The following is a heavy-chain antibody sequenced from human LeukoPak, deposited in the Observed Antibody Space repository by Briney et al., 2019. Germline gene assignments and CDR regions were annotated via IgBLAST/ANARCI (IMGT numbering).Heavy chain of an antibody. CDR2: IYYSGST. J-gene: IGHJ6*03. V-gene: IGHV4-59*01. Sequence: SETLSLTCTVSGGSIRSYYWSWIRQPPGKGLEWIGYIYYSGSTNYNPSLKSRVTISVDTSKNPFSLKLSSVTAADTAVYYCATTRYYGSGSYYYYMDVWGKGTTVTVSS. D-gene: IGHD3-10*01. CDR1: GGSIRSYY. CDR3: ATTRYYGSGSYYYYMDV.